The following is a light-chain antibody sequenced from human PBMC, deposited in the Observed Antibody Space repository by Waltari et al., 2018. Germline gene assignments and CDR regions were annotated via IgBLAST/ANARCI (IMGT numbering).Light chain of an antibody. V-gene: IGLV1-44*01. CDR3: ATWDDRLNGQGV. J-gene: IGLJ3*02. CDR1: SSNIGSLT. CDR2: SYD. Sequence: QSVLTQPPSASGTPGQRVTLSCSGSSSNIGSLTVNWYQQCPGTAPKLLIYSYDQRPSGVPDRFSGSKSGTSASLAISGLQSEDEADYYCATWDDRLNGQGVFGGGTRLTVL.